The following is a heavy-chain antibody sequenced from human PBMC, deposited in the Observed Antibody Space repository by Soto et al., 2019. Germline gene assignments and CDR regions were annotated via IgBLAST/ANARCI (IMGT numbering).Heavy chain of an antibody. D-gene: IGHD3-3*01. J-gene: IGHJ4*02. CDR1: GGSISSSSYY. CDR2: IYYSGST. CDR3: ARLGGDDFWSGYYLWYYFDY. V-gene: IGHV4-39*01. Sequence: SETLSLTCTVSGGSISSSSYYWGWIRQPPGKGLEWIGSIYYSGSTYYNPSLKSRVTISVDTSKNQFSLKLSSVTAADTAVYYCARLGGDDFWSGYYLWYYFDYWGQGTLVTVSS.